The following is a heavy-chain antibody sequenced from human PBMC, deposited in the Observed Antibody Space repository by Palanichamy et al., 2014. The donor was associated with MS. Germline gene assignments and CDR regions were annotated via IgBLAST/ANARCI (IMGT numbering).Heavy chain of an antibody. CDR3: ARGLFDDYVWWY. Sequence: QIQLVQSGAEVKKPGASVKVSCKASNYTFTMFGISWVRQAPGQRLEWLGWISTYSGNIKYAQRFQDRVTLTTDTSTSTAYMELRSLRSDDTAVYYCARGLFDDYVWWYWGQGTLVTVSS. CDR2: ISTYSGNI. V-gene: IGHV1-18*04. CDR1: NYTFTMFG. J-gene: IGHJ4*02. D-gene: IGHD3-16*01.